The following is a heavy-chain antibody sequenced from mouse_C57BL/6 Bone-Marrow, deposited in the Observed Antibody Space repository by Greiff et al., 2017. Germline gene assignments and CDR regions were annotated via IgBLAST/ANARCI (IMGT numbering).Heavy chain of an antibody. CDR2: IYPRSGNT. V-gene: IGHV1-81*01. D-gene: IGHD1-1*01. CDR1: GYTFTSYG. CDR3: ARPGVVPYGAWFAY. J-gene: IGHJ3*01. Sequence: QVHVKQSGAELARPGASVKLSCKASGYTFTSYGISWVKQRTGQGLEWIGEIYPRSGNTYYNEKFKGKATLTADKSSSTAYMELRSLTSEDSAVYFGARPGVVPYGAWFAYWGQGTLVTVSA.